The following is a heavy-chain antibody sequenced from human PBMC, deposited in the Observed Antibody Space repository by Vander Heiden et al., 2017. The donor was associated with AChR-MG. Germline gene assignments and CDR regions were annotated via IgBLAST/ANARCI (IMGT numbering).Heavy chain of an antibody. CDR3: ARDYGAKAGDY. D-gene: IGHD3-16*01. Sequence: QVQLVQSGAEVKKPGSSVKVSCKASGGTFSSYATSWVRQAPGQGLEGMGRIIPIFGTANYAQKFQGRVTITADESTSTAYMELSSLRSEDTAVYYCARDYGAKAGDYWGQGTLVTVSS. CDR2: IIPIFGTA. CDR1: GGTFSSYA. J-gene: IGHJ4*02. V-gene: IGHV1-69*18.